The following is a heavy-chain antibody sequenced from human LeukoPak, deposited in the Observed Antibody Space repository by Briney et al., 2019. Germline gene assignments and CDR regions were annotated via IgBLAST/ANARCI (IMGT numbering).Heavy chain of an antibody. CDR2: MNPNSANT. Sequence: ASVKVSCKASGYTVTSYDINWVRQAPGQGLEWMGWMNPNSANTGYVQKFQGRVTMTRNTSINTAYMEVSSLRSEDTAVYYCARVYGSGTTSDYYYGMDVWGQGTTVTVSS. CDR1: GYTVTSYD. CDR3: ARVYGSGTTSDYYYGMDV. V-gene: IGHV1-8*01. D-gene: IGHD3-10*01. J-gene: IGHJ6*02.